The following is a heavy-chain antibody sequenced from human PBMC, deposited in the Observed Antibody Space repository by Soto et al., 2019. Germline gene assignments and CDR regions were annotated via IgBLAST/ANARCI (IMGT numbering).Heavy chain of an antibody. Sequence: ASVKVSCKASGYTFTCYYMNWVRQAPGQGLEWMGIINPSGGSTSYAQKFQGRVTMTRDTSTSTVYMELSSLRSEGTAVYYCAIGAETVPWSTMIVVVPHDYWGPRTLVTGPS. CDR3: AIGAETVPWSTMIVVVPHDY. CDR2: INPSGGST. V-gene: IGHV1-46*01. D-gene: IGHD3-22*01. J-gene: IGHJ4*02. CDR1: GYTFTCYY.